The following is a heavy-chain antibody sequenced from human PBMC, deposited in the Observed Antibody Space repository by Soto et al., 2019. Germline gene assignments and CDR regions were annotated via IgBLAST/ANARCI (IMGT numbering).Heavy chain of an antibody. CDR1: GDTFTFYS. J-gene: IGHJ4*02. Sequence: QVQLVQSGAEVKKPGSSVRVSCKASGDTFTFYSINWVRQAPGLWLEWMGRINPILSMSNYAQRFQGRVTMTADKSTSTDYMELSSLRSEDTAMYYCASSYGSGYRAFDYWGQGALVTVSS. CDR2: INPILSMS. D-gene: IGHD3-10*01. V-gene: IGHV1-69*02. CDR3: ASSYGSGYRAFDY.